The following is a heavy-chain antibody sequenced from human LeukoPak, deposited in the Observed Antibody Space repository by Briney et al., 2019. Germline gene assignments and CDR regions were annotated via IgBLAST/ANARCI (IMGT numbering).Heavy chain of an antibody. CDR2: IRYDGSNK. V-gene: IGHV3-30*02. CDR3: AKLRYRNDAFDI. J-gene: IGHJ3*02. CDR1: GFTFSSYS. D-gene: IGHD5-18*01. Sequence: GGSLRLSCAASGFTFSSYSMNWVRQAPGKGLEWVAFIRYDGSNKYYADSVKGRFTISRDNSKNTLYLQMNSLRAEDTAVYYCAKLRYRNDAFDIWGQGTMVTVSS.